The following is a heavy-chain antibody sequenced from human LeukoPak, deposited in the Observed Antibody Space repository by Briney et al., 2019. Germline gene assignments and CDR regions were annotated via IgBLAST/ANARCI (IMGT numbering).Heavy chain of an antibody. CDR2: YSGGST. CDR1: GFTVSSNY. Sequence: GGSLRLSCAASGFTVSSNYMSWVRQAPGKGLEWVSVYSGGSTYYADSVEGRFTISRDNPKNTLDLQMNSLRAEDTAMYYCARVQGAHGIDYWGQGTLVTVSS. V-gene: IGHV3-53*01. CDR3: ARVQGAHGIDY. D-gene: IGHD4/OR15-4a*01. J-gene: IGHJ4*02.